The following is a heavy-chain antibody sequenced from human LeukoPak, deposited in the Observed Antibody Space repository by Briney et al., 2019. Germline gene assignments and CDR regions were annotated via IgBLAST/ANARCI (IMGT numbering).Heavy chain of an antibody. Sequence: GGSLRLSCAASGFTFSSYSMNWVRQAPGKGLEWVSYISSSSSTIYYADSVKGRFTVSRDNAKNSLYLQMNSLRAEDTAVYYCAREPPENDSSGSWGQGTLVTVSS. CDR1: GFTFSSYS. CDR2: ISSSSSTI. D-gene: IGHD3-22*01. V-gene: IGHV3-48*04. J-gene: IGHJ5*02. CDR3: AREPPENDSSGS.